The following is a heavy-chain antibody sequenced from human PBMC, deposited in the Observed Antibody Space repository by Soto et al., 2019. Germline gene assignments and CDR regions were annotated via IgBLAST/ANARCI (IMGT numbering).Heavy chain of an antibody. J-gene: IGHJ4*02. D-gene: IGHD3-10*01. CDR2: MSYDGSNE. CDR1: GFTFSHYA. CDR3: AKVGRHNFCY. Sequence: QVQLVESGGGVVQPGRSLRLSCAASGFTFSHYAMHWVRQAPGKGLEWVALMSYDGSNEYYADSVKGRFTISRDNSKNTLYLQMNSLRAEDTDGYYCAKVGRHNFCYWGQGTLVTVSS. V-gene: IGHV3-30*18.